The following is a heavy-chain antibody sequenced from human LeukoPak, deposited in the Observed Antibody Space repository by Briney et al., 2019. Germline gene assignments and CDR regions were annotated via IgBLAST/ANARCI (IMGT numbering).Heavy chain of an antibody. D-gene: IGHD3-3*01. J-gene: IGHJ6*03. CDR3: ARDRRFTDYMDV. Sequence: GGSLRLSCAASGLAFSDYYMSWIRQAPGKGLEWISYITSSGSTIYYADSVKGRFTISRDNAKNSLYLQMNSLRAEDTAVYYCARDRRFTDYMDVWGKGTTVTVSS. V-gene: IGHV3-11*04. CDR1: GLAFSDYY. CDR2: ITSSGSTI.